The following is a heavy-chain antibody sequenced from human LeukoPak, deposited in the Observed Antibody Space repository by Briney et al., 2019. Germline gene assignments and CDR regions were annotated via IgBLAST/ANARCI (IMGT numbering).Heavy chain of an antibody. J-gene: IGHJ4*02. CDR2: ISSSSSYI. CDR3: ARDGDCSGASCSLGDFDY. CDR1: GFTFSSYE. V-gene: IGHV3-21*04. Sequence: SGGSLRLSCAASGFTFSSYEMNWVRQAPGKGLEWVSSISSSSSYIYYADSVKGRFTITRDNAKSSLFLQTNSLRAEDTAVYYCARDGDCSGASCSLGDFDYWGQGTLLTVSS. D-gene: IGHD2-15*01.